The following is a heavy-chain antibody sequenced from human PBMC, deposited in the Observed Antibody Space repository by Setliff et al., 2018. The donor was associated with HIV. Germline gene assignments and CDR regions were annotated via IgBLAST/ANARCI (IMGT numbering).Heavy chain of an antibody. CDR2: IFYSGTT. CDR1: GGSISGGGYY. J-gene: IGHJ4*02. Sequence: KTSETLSLTCTVSGGSISGGGYYWTWIRQPPGRGLEWIGYIFYSGTTKFNPSLKSRAAISVDSSNNQFSLKMTSVTAADTAVYFCARFNALLGSSTYYDYWGPGLLVTVSS. V-gene: IGHV4-61*08. CDR3: ARFNALLGSSTYYDY. D-gene: IGHD3-22*01.